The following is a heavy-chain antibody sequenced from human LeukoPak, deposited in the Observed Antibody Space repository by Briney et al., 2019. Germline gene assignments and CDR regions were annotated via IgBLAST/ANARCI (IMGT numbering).Heavy chain of an antibody. CDR2: INPNSGGT. CDR3: AREPTSDYVWGSYRYYFDY. D-gene: IGHD3-16*02. V-gene: IGHV1-2*02. J-gene: IGHJ4*02. Sequence: ASVKVSCKASGYTFTSYYMHWVRQAPGQGLEWMGWINPNSGGTNYAQKFQGRVTMTRDTSISTAYMELSRLRSDDTAVYYCAREPTSDYVWGSYRYYFDYWGQGTLVTVSS. CDR1: GYTFTSYY.